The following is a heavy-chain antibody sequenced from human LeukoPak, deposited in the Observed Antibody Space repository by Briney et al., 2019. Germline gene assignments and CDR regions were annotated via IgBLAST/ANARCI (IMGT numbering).Heavy chain of an antibody. CDR3: ARLTPDIVVVPAAMGPGYFDP. D-gene: IGHD2-2*01. V-gene: IGHV1-18*01. CDR2: ISAYNGNT. J-gene: IGHJ5*02. CDR1: GYTFTNYG. Sequence: ASVKVSCKSSGYTFTNYGINWVRQTPGQGLEWMGWISAYNGNTNYAQKLQGRVTMTTDTSTSTAYMELRSLRSDDTAVYYCARLTPDIVVVPAAMGPGYFDPWGQGTLVTVSS.